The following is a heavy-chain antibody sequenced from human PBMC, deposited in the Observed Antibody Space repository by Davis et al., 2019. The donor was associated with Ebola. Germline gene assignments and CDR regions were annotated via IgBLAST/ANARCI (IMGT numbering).Heavy chain of an antibody. V-gene: IGHV4-59*01. D-gene: IGHD3-3*01. Sequence: PSETLSLTCAVYGGSFSGYYWSWIRQPPGKGLEWIGYIYYSGSTNYNPSLKSRVTISVDTSKNQFSLKLSSVTAADTAVYYCARAASLRFLEWLPGEDLLYFDYWGQGTLVTVSS. CDR2: IYYSGST. J-gene: IGHJ4*02. CDR3: ARAASLRFLEWLPGEDLLYFDY. CDR1: GGSFSGYY.